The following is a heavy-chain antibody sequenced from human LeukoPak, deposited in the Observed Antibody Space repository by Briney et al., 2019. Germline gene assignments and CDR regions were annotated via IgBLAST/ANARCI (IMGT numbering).Heavy chain of an antibody. Sequence: SETLSLTCTVSGASVSGSAYYWGWIRQPPGKGLEWIGSIYYSGSTYYNPSLKSRVTISVDTSKNQFSLKLSSVTAADTAVYYCARGYGDYWRTLGSYYFDYWGQGTLVTVSS. J-gene: IGHJ4*02. CDR3: ARGYGDYWRTLGSYYFDY. CDR2: IYYSGST. V-gene: IGHV4-39*07. CDR1: GASVSGSAYY. D-gene: IGHD4-17*01.